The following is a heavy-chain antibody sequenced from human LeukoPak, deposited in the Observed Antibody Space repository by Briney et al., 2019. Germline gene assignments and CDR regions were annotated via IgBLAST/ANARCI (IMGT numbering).Heavy chain of an antibody. J-gene: IGHJ6*03. CDR3: ARGRVSSSTWYSTYYYFFYMDF. CDR2: VDHTGST. D-gene: IGHD4-11*01. CDR1: DDSITMYY. V-gene: IGHV4-59*01. Sequence: SETLSLTCTVSDDSITMYYWTWIPQPPGKGPEWIGYVDHTGSTKFNPSLNGRVSISRDTSNNFFSLRLRSVTAADTAVYFCARGRVSSSTWYSTYYYFFYMDFWGKGTTVTVSS.